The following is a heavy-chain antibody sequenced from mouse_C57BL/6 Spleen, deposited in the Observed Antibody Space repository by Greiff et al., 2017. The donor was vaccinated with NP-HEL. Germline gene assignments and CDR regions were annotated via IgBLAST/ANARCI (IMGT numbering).Heavy chain of an antibody. CDR3: ARDRVKNYAMDY. CDR1: GFTFSSYA. Sequence: EVQGVESGGGLVKPGGSLKLSCAASGFTFSSYAMSWVRQTPEKRLEWVATISDGGSYTYYPDNVKGRFTISRDNAKNNRYLQMSHLKSEDTAMYYCARDRVKNYAMDYWGQGTSVTVSS. CDR2: ISDGGSYT. D-gene: IGHD2-1*01. J-gene: IGHJ4*01. V-gene: IGHV5-4*01.